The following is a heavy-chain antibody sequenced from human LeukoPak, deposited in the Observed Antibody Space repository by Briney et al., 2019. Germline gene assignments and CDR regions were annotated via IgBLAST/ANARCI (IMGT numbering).Heavy chain of an antibody. V-gene: IGHV3-7*03. CDR2: IKQDGSEK. J-gene: IGHJ4*02. CDR1: GFTFSSYW. CDR3: ASDPCSSTSCYTPFDY. D-gene: IGHD2-2*02. Sequence: GGSLRLSCAASGFTFSSYWMSWVRQAPGKGLEWVANIKQDGSEKYYVDSVKGRFTISRDNAKNSLYLQMNSLRAEDTAVYYCASDPCSSTSCYTPFDYWGQGTLVTVSS.